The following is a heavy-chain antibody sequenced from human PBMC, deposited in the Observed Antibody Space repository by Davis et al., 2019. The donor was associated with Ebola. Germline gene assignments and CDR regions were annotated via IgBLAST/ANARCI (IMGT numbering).Heavy chain of an antibody. CDR2: IKQDGSEK. J-gene: IGHJ6*02. D-gene: IGHD6-6*01. Sequence: PGGSLRLSCAASGFTFSSYWMSWVRQAPGKGLEWVANIKQDGSEKYYVDSVKGRFTISRDNAKNSLYLQMNSLRAEDTAVYYCARDLAARRGSTLGGYYYYGMDVWGQGTTVTVSS. CDR1: GFTFSSYW. CDR3: ARDLAARRGSTLGGYYYYGMDV. V-gene: IGHV3-7*03.